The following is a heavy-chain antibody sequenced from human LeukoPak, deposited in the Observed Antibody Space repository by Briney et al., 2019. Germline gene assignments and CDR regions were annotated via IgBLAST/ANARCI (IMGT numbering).Heavy chain of an antibody. J-gene: IGHJ4*02. Sequence: GGSLRLSCAASGFTFSSYSMNWVRQAPGKGLEWVSSISSSSSYIYYADSVKGRFTISRDNAKNSLYLQMNSLRAEDTAVYYCAKDTGHEDPQGYCSSTSCYTFDYWGQGTLVTVSS. CDR2: ISSSSSYI. CDR1: GFTFSSYS. CDR3: AKDTGHEDPQGYCSSTSCYTFDY. V-gene: IGHV3-21*01. D-gene: IGHD2-2*02.